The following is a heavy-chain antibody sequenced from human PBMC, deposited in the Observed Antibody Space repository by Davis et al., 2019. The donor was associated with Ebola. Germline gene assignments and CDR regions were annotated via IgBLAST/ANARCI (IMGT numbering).Heavy chain of an antibody. CDR1: GFTFSSYW. CDR3: TSTNGQDREDY. V-gene: IGHV3-7*03. D-gene: IGHD1-1*01. CDR2: IKQDGSEK. J-gene: IGHJ4*02. Sequence: GGSLRLSCAASGFTFSSYWMSWVRQAPGKGLEWVANIKQDGSEKYYVDSVKGRFTISRDNAKNSLYLQMNSLRAEDTAVYYCTSTNGQDREDYWGQGTLVTVSS.